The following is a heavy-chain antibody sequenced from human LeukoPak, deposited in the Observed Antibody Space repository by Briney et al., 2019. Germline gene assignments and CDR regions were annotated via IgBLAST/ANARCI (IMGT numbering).Heavy chain of an antibody. J-gene: IGHJ4*02. CDR3: ARDKGAHIAVAGGLYYFDY. D-gene: IGHD6-19*01. V-gene: IGHV1-18*01. CDR1: GYTFTSYG. CDR2: ISAYNGNT. Sequence: ASVKVSCKASGYTFTSYGISWVRQAPGQGLEWMGWISAYNGNTNYAQKLQGRVTMTTDTSTSTAYMELSSLRSEDTAVYYCARDKGAHIAVAGGLYYFDYWGQGTLVTVSS.